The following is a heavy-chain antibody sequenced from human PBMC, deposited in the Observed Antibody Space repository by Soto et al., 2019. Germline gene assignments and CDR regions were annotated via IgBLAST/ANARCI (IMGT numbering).Heavy chain of an antibody. J-gene: IGHJ4*02. V-gene: IGHV3-30*18. Sequence: PGGSLRLSCAASGFTFSSYGMHWVRQAPGKGLEWVAVISYDGSNKYYADSVKGRFTISRDNSKNTLYLQMNSLRAEDTAVYYCAKDLSRMTTVTTFDYWGQGTLVTVSS. CDR1: GFTFSSYG. CDR3: AKDLSRMTTVTTFDY. CDR2: ISYDGSNK. D-gene: IGHD4-17*01.